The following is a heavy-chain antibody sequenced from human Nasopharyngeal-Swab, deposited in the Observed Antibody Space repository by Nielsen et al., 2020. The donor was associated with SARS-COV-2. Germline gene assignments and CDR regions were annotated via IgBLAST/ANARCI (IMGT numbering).Heavy chain of an antibody. Sequence: ASVKVSCKASGYTFTSYYMHWVRQAPGQGLEWMGIINPSGGSTSCAQKFQGRVTMTRDTSTSTVYMELSSLRSEDTAVYYCARDRGVNDYVWGSYRKSDAFDIWGQGTMVTVSS. V-gene: IGHV1-46*01. CDR2: INPSGGST. D-gene: IGHD3-16*02. J-gene: IGHJ3*02. CDR3: ARDRGVNDYVWGSYRKSDAFDI. CDR1: GYTFTSYY.